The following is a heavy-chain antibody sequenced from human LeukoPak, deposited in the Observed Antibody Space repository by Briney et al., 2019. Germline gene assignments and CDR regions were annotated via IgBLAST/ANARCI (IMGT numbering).Heavy chain of an antibody. CDR3: ARVSDSRAVGPFDY. V-gene: IGHV4-34*01. J-gene: IGHJ4*02. CDR1: GGSFSGYY. CDR2: INHSGST. Sequence: PSETLSLTCAVYGGSFSGYYWSWIRQPPGKWLEWIGEINHSGSTNYNPSLKSRITISVDTSKSQFSLELSSVTAANTAIYYCARVSDSRAVGPFDYWGQGTLVTVSS. D-gene: IGHD3-10*01.